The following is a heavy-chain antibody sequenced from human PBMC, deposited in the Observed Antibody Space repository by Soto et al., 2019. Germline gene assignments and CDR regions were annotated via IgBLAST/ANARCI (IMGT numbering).Heavy chain of an antibody. V-gene: IGHV1-46*03. CDR3: AREAVSITMILVVITDYYYGMDV. Sequence: GASVKVSCKASGYTFTSYYMHWVRQAPGQGLEWMGIINPSGGSTSYAQKFQGRVAMTRDTSTSTVYMELSSLRSEDTAVYYCAREAVSITMILVVITDYYYGMDVWGQGTTVTVSS. D-gene: IGHD3-22*01. CDR1: GYTFTSYY. J-gene: IGHJ6*02. CDR2: INPSGGST.